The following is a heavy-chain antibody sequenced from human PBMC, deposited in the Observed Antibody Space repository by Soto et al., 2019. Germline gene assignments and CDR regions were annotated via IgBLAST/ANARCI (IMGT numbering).Heavy chain of an antibody. Sequence: SVKVSCKASGYTFTSYAMHWVRQAPGQGLEWMGGIIPMFGTADYAQKFQGRVTITADESTSTAYMELSSLRSDDTAVYYCATMKGGSQYYYYGMDVWGQGTTVTVSS. D-gene: IGHD3-10*01. CDR2: IIPMFGTA. CDR3: ATMKGGSQYYYYGMDV. V-gene: IGHV1-69*13. CDR1: GYTFTSYA. J-gene: IGHJ6*02.